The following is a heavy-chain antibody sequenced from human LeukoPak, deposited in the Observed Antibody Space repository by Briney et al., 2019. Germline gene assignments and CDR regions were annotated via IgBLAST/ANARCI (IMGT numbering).Heavy chain of an antibody. CDR2: ISYDGSDK. CDR1: GFTFSNAW. D-gene: IGHD5-18*01. J-gene: IGHJ5*02. Sequence: GGSLRLSCAASGFTFSNAWMSWVRQAPGKGLEWVALISYDGSDKGYADSVKGRFTISRDNSRNTLYLQMNSLRAEDTAVYYCAKDAGYSYGYASRNWFDPWGQGTLVTVSS. V-gene: IGHV3-30*18. CDR3: AKDAGYSYGYASRNWFDP.